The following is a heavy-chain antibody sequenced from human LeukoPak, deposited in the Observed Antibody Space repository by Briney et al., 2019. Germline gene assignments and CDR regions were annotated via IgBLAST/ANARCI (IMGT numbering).Heavy chain of an antibody. D-gene: IGHD5-12*01. CDR3: ARVVASRFDP. J-gene: IGHJ5*02. V-gene: IGHV4-31*03. CDR1: GGSISNGGYY. CDR2: IYYSGST. Sequence: SQTLSLTCTVSGGSISNGGYYWSWIRQHPGKGLEWIGYIYYSGSTYYNPSHKSRVTISVDTSKNQFSLKLSSVTAADTAVYYCARVVASRFDPWGQGTLVTVSS.